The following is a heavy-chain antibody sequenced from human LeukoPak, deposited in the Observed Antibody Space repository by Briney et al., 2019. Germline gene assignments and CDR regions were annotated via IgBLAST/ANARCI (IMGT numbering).Heavy chain of an antibody. J-gene: IGHJ4*02. V-gene: IGHV4-59*08. CDR2: IYYSGST. CDR3: ARQLREFDFDY. Sequence: SETLSLTCTVSGGSISSYYWSWIRQPPGKGLEWIGYIYYSGSTNYNPSLKSRVTISVDTSKNQFSLKLSSVTAADTAVYYRARQLREFDFDYWGQGTLVTVSS. D-gene: IGHD2-21*02. CDR1: GGSISSYY.